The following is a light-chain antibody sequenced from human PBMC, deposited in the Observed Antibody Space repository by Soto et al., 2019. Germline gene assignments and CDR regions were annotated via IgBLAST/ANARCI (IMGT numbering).Light chain of an antibody. CDR3: ATWDDSLNVV. V-gene: IGLV1-44*01. CDR2: SND. Sequence: QAVLTQSPSASGTPGQRVSISCSGSSSNIGSNTVSWYQHVPGTAPKLLIYSNDLRPSAVPGRFSGSKSGSSASLAISGLQSEDEAYYYCATWDDSLNVVFGGGTKLTVL. J-gene: IGLJ3*02. CDR1: SSNIGSNT.